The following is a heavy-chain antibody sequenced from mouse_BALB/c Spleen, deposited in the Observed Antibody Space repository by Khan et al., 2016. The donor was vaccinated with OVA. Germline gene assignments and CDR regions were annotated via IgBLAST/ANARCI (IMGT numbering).Heavy chain of an antibody. V-gene: IGHV14-3*02. J-gene: IGHJ2*01. Sequence: EVQLVESGAELVKPGASVKLSCTASGFNIKDTYMHWVKQRPEQGLEWIGRIDPANGNTKYDPKFQGQAPITADTSSNKAYLQLSSRTSEDTAVYYCARINVWGQGTTLTVSS. CDR3: ARINV. CDR1: GFNIKDTY. CDR2: IDPANGNT.